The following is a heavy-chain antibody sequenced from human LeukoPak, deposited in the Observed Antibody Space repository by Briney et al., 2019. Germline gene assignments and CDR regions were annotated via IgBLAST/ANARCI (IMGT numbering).Heavy chain of an antibody. CDR3: ARSGSPYLYYFDY. CDR2: IYPGDSDT. J-gene: IGHJ4*02. CDR1: GYSFTNYW. V-gene: IGHV5-51*01. Sequence: GESLKISCKGSGYSFTNYWIGWVRQVPGKGLEWMGIIYPGDSDTRYSPSFQGHVIMSADESISTAYLQWSGLKASDTAMYYCARSGSPYLYYFDYWGQGTLVTVSS. D-gene: IGHD3-10*01.